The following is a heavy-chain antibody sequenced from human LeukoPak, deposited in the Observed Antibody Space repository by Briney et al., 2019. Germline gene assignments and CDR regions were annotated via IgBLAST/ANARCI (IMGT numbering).Heavy chain of an antibody. D-gene: IGHD3-3*02. Sequence: GGSLRLSCAASGFTFSNAWMSWVRQAPGKGLEWVSYISSASSKIVYADSVKGRFTVSRDNDKNSLYLQMNSLRAEDTAVYYCARDLLATRPGYYYYYYMDVWGKGTTVTVSS. CDR2: ISSASSKI. CDR1: GFTFSNAW. V-gene: IGHV3-48*01. J-gene: IGHJ6*03. CDR3: ARDLLATRPGYYYYYYMDV.